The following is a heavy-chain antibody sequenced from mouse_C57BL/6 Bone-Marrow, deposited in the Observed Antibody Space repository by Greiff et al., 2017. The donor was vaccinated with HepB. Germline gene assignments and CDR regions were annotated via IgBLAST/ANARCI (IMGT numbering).Heavy chain of an antibody. CDR1: GYTFTDYY. Sequence: VQLQQSGPELVKPGASVKISCKASGYTFTDYYMNWVKQSHGKSLEWIGDINPNNGGTSYNQKFKGKATLTVDKSSSTAYMELRSLTSEDSAVYYCARSIYYYGPTDYWGQGTTLTVSS. CDR3: ARSIYYYGPTDY. J-gene: IGHJ2*01. V-gene: IGHV1-26*01. D-gene: IGHD2-1*01. CDR2: INPNNGGT.